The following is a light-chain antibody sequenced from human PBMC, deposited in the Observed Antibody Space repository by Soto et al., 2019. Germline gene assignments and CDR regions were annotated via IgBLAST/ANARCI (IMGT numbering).Light chain of an antibody. CDR1: SSKIGAGYD. CDR2: GNS. V-gene: IGLV1-40*01. CDR3: QSYDSSLSALYV. Sequence: QSVLTQPPSVSGARGQRVTISCTGSSSKIGAGYDVHWYQQLPGTAPKLLIYGNSNRPSGVPDRFSGSKSGTSASLAITGLQAEDEADYYCQSYDSSLSALYVFGTGTKLTVL. J-gene: IGLJ1*01.